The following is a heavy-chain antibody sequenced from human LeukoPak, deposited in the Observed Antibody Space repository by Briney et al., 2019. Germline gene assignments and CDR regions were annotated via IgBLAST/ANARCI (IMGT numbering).Heavy chain of an antibody. CDR1: GGSLSGYY. CDR3: ARGYAPEGWFDP. J-gene: IGHJ5*02. CDR2: INHSGNI. D-gene: IGHD2-2*01. Sequence: PSDTLSLTCAVSGGSLSGYYWSWIRQSPEKGLEWIAEINHSGNINYNPSLQSRLTISVDTSKNQFSLKLSSVTAADTAVYYCARGYAPEGWFDPWGQGTLVIVSS. V-gene: IGHV4-34*01.